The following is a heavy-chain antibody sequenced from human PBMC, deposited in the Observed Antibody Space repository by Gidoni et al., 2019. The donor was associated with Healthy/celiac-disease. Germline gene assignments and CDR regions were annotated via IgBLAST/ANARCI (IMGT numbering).Heavy chain of an antibody. CDR2: INHSGST. Sequence: QVQLQQWGAGLLKPSETLSLTCAVYGGSFSGYYWSWIRQPPGKGLEWIGEINHSGSTNYNPSLKSRVTISVDTSKNQFSLKLSSVTAADTAVYYCARGLKRFTMRQGDYWGQGTLVTVSS. V-gene: IGHV4-34*01. CDR1: GGSFSGYY. J-gene: IGHJ4*02. CDR3: ARGLKRFTMRQGDY. D-gene: IGHD3-10*01.